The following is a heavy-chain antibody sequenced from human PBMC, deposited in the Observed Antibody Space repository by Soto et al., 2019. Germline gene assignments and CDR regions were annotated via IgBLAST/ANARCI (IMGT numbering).Heavy chain of an antibody. Sequence: ASVKVSCKASGYTFTSYGISWVRQAPGQGLEWMGWISAYNGNTNYAQKLQGRVTMTTDTSTSTAYVELRSLRSDDTAVYYCASTPSIAVAGDDAFDIWGQGTMVTVSS. V-gene: IGHV1-18*01. CDR3: ASTPSIAVAGDDAFDI. D-gene: IGHD6-19*01. CDR2: ISAYNGNT. CDR1: GYTFTSYG. J-gene: IGHJ3*02.